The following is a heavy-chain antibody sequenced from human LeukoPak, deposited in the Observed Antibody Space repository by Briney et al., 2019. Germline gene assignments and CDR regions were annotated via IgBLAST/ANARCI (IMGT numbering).Heavy chain of an antibody. D-gene: IGHD5-12*01. CDR3: AKRVRGYDPHFDY. Sequence: PGGSLILSCAASGFTFSTYAMSWVRQAPGKGLEWVSAIGGSGSTTYYADSVKGRFTISRDNSKSMVYLQMNSLRADDTAVYYCAKRVRGYDPHFDYWGQGTLVTVSS. CDR1: GFTFSTYA. J-gene: IGHJ4*02. V-gene: IGHV3-23*01. CDR2: IGGSGSTT.